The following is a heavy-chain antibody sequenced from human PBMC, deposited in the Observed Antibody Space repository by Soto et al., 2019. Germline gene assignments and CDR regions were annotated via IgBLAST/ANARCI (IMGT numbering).Heavy chain of an antibody. V-gene: IGHV1-3*01. CDR2: INAGNGNT. D-gene: IGHD2-15*01. J-gene: IGHJ5*02. CDR3: ARDLGYCSGGSCFINWFDP. CDR1: GYTFTSYA. Sequence: ASVKVSCKASGYTFTSYAMHWVRQAPGQRLEWMGWINAGNGNTKYSQKFQGRVTITRDTSASTAYMELSSLRSEDTAVYYCARDLGYCSGGSCFINWFDPWGQGTLVTVSS.